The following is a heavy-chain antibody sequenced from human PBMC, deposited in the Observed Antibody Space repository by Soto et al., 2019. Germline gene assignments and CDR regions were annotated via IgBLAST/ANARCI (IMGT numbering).Heavy chain of an antibody. CDR1: GFTLGDYA. CDR3: TRDLARYYDFWSGYPGYYYYGMDV. J-gene: IGHJ6*02. Sequence: GRSLRLSCTPAGFTLGDYAMSWGRHAPGGVRGWVGFIRSKAYGGTTEYAASVKGRFTISRDDSNSIAYLQMNSLKTEDTAVYYCTRDLARYYDFWSGYPGYYYYGMDVWGQGTTVTVSS. D-gene: IGHD3-3*01. V-gene: IGHV3-49*04. CDR2: IRSKAYGGTT.